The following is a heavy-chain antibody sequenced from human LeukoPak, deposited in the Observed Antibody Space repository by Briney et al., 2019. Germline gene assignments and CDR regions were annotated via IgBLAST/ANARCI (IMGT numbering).Heavy chain of an antibody. J-gene: IGHJ4*02. CDR2: ISYDGSNK. V-gene: IGHV3-30*04. CDR3: ARVFGIAVAGPYFDY. D-gene: IGHD6-19*01. CDR1: GFTFSSYA. Sequence: GSLRLSCAASGFTFSSYAMHWVRQAPGKGLEWVAVISYDGSNKYYADSVKGRFTISRDNSKNTLYLQMNSLRAEDTAVYYCARVFGIAVAGPYFDYWGQGTLVTVSS.